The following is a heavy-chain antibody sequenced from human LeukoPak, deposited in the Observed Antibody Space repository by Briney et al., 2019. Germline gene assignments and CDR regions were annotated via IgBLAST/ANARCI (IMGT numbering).Heavy chain of an antibody. Sequence: GGSLRLSCAASGFNYSSYTMNWVRQAPGMGLEWLSYISASRGITYYADSVKGRFSISRGNSKNTLYLQMNSLRAEDTAVYYCARQRGTTVTTPDYWGRGTLVTVSS. V-gene: IGHV3-23*01. CDR2: ISASRGIT. J-gene: IGHJ4*02. CDR1: GFNYSSYT. CDR3: ARQRGTTVTTPDY. D-gene: IGHD4-17*01.